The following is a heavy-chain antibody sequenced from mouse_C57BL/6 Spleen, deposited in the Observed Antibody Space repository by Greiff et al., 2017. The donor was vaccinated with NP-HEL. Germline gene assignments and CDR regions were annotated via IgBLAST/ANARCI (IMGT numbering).Heavy chain of an antibody. V-gene: IGHV1-69*01. CDR1: GYTFTSYW. Sequence: QVQLKQPGAELVMPGASVKLSCKASGYTFTSYWMHWVKQRPGQGLEWIGEIDPSDSYTNYNQKFKGKSTLTVDKSSSTAYMQLSSLTSEDSAVYYCARGDYDYDGYFDVWGTGTTVTVSS. J-gene: IGHJ1*03. CDR2: IDPSDSYT. D-gene: IGHD2-4*01. CDR3: ARGDYDYDGYFDV.